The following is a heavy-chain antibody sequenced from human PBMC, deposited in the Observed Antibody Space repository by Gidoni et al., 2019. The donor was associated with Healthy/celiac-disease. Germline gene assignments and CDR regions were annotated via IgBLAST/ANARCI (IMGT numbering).Heavy chain of an antibody. D-gene: IGHD6-13*01. J-gene: IGHJ6*03. CDR1: GFTFDDYA. V-gene: IGHV3-9*01. Sequence: EVQLVASGGGLVQPGRSLRLSCAASGFTFDDYAMHWVRQAPGKGLEWVSGISWNSGSIGYADSVKGRFTISRDNAKNSLYLQMNSLRAEDTALYYCAKARREGIAAAGTIYYYYYMDVWGKGTTVTVSS. CDR3: AKARREGIAAAGTIYYYYYMDV. CDR2: ISWNSGSI.